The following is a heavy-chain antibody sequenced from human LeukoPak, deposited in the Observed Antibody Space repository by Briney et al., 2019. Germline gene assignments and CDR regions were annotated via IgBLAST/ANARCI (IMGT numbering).Heavy chain of an antibody. V-gene: IGHV4-39*07. CDR3: ARSVSAYAGRGWFDP. CDR1: GGSIRSLGYS. CDR2: MCYTGTT. Sequence: SETLSLTCSVSGGSIRSLGYSWGWIRQPPGKGLEWIASMCYTGTTYYNPSLKSRVTMSVDTSKNQFSLNLTSVTAADTAVFYCARSVSAYAGRGWFDPWGQGTLVTVSS. J-gene: IGHJ5*02. D-gene: IGHD5-12*01.